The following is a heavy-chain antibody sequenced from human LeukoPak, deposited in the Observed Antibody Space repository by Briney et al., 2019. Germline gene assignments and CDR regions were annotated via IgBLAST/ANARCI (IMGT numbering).Heavy chain of an antibody. CDR3: ARWGTYASTSNWFDP. Sequence: SETLSLTCTVYGGSITTDCWTWIRQPAGQGLEWIGRMFTGGKTQYNPSLESRVTMSIDTSKNQVSLKLTSVTAADSAVYYCARWGTYASTSNWFDPWGQGTRVTVSS. J-gene: IGHJ5*02. V-gene: IGHV4-4*07. CDR2: MFTGGKT. CDR1: GGSITTDC. D-gene: IGHD2-2*01.